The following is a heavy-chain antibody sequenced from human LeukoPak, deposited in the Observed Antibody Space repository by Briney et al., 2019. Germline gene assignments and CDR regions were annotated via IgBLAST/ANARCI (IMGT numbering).Heavy chain of an antibody. D-gene: IGHD1-26*01. CDR1: GFTFSDYG. J-gene: IGHJ4*02. CDR2: INTDGSFT. Sequence: PGGSLRLSCAASGFTFSDYGMHWVRQAPGKGLVWVSRINTDGSFTRYADSVQGRFTISRDTAKNTLFLQMNSLRAEDTAVYYCAREAKVGGALQYWGQGILVTVSS. V-gene: IGHV3-74*01. CDR3: AREAKVGGALQY.